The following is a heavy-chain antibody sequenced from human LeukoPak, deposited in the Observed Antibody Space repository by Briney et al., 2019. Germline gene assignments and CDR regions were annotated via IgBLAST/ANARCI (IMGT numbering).Heavy chain of an antibody. V-gene: IGHV3-11*01. CDR1: GFTFSDYQ. Sequence: PGGSPRLSCAASGFTFSDYQMSWVRQAPGKGLECVSYISSSSSITYYTDSVRGRFTISRDNAKQPLSLQMDNLRVEDTAVYYCARVSYDXSGVIGLMYVWGQGTTVTVSS. D-gene: IGHD3-22*01. CDR3: ARVSYDXSGVIGLMYV. J-gene: IGHJ6*02. CDR2: ISSSSSIT.